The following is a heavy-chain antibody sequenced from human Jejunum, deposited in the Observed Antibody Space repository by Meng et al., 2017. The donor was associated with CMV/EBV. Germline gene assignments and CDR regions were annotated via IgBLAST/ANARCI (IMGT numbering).Heavy chain of an antibody. CDR2: ISYTGST. CDR3: ARRWSGVDY. CDR1: GGSITSYY. J-gene: IGHJ4*02. V-gene: IGHV4-59*08. D-gene: IGHD1-26*01. Sequence: QVQLQESGPGLVKPSETLSLTCTVSGGSITSYYWSWNRQPPGKGLEWIGYISYTGSTNYNPSLKRRVTISRDTSKNQFSLKLSSVTDADTAVYYCARRWSGVDYWGQGTLVTVSS.